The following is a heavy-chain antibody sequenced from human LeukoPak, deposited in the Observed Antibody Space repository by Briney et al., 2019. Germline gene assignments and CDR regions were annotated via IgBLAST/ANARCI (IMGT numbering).Heavy chain of an antibody. CDR3: AKNADTAMDKYFDY. Sequence: GGSLRLSCAVSGFTFSSHWMSWVRQAPGKGLEWVSAISGSGGSTYYADSVKGRFTISRDNSKNTLYLQMNSLRAEDTAVYYCAKNADTAMDKYFDYWGQGTLVTVSS. D-gene: IGHD5-18*01. J-gene: IGHJ4*02. CDR2: ISGSGGST. CDR1: GFTFSSHW. V-gene: IGHV3-23*01.